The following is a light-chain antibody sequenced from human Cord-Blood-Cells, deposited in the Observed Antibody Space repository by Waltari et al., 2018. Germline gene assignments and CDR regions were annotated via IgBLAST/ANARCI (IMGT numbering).Light chain of an antibody. CDR3: CSYAGSYTYV. V-gene: IGLV2-11*01. Sequence: QSALTQPRSVSGSPGTSVTISRTGTSSDVGGFNYFSWYQQHPGKAPKLMIYDVSKRPSGVPDRFSGSKSGNTASLTISGLQAEDEADYYCCSYAGSYTYVFGTGTKVTVL. J-gene: IGLJ1*01. CDR1: SSDVGGFNY. CDR2: DVS.